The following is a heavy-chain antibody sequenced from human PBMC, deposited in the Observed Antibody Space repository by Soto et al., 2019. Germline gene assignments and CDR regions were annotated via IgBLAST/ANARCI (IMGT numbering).Heavy chain of an antibody. CDR3: ATDLSVSVINKPFDY. Sequence: GGSLRLSCTASAFTFIYWSLNWVRQRPGKGLEWVAHINSGSSTINYADSVRGRFTISRDDAKDSVFLQMNSLRDEDTAIYYCATDLSVSVINKPFDYWGQGTLVTVSS. CDR1: AFTFIYWS. V-gene: IGHV3-48*02. CDR2: INSGSSTI. D-gene: IGHD3-10*01. J-gene: IGHJ4*02.